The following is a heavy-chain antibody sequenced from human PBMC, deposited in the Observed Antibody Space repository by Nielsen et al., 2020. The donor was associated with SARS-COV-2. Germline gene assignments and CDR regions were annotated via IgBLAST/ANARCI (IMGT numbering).Heavy chain of an antibody. J-gene: IGHJ6*02. D-gene: IGHD1-20*01. CDR1: GFTFDDYG. V-gene: IGHV3-20*04. CDR3: ATAPSITGTPVDYYYYGMDV. CDR2: INWNGGST. Sequence: GGSLRLSCAASGFTFDDYGMSWVRQAPGKGLEWVSGINWNGGSTYYADSVKGRFTISRDNSKNTLYLQMNSLRAEDTAVYYCATAPSITGTPVDYYYYGMDVWGQGTTVTVSS.